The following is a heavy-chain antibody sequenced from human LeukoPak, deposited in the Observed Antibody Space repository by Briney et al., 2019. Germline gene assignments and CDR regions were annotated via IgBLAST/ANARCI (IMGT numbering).Heavy chain of an antibody. Sequence: ASVKVSCKSSGYTFTNYGISWLRQAPGQGLEWMGLISAYNGNTNYAQQLQGRVTMTTETSTRTAYMELRSLRSDDTAVFYCARDHRISSWCSPAGYWGQGTLVTVSS. V-gene: IGHV1-18*01. CDR3: ARDHRISSWCSPAGY. D-gene: IGHD6-13*01. CDR1: GYTFTNYG. J-gene: IGHJ4*02. CDR2: ISAYNGNT.